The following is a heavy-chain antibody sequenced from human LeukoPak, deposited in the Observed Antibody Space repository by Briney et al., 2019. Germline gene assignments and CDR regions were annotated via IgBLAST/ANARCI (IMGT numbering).Heavy chain of an antibody. D-gene: IGHD6-13*01. V-gene: IGHV3-66*01. CDR1: GFTASSNY. Sequence: PGGSLRLSCAVSGFTASSNYMSWVRQAPGKGLEWVSIIYAGGNTYFTDAVKGRFIISRDNSKNTVYLQMNSLRAEDTAVYYCAREDGSSSYFDYWGQGALVTVSS. CDR3: AREDGSSSYFDY. CDR2: IYAGGNT. J-gene: IGHJ4*02.